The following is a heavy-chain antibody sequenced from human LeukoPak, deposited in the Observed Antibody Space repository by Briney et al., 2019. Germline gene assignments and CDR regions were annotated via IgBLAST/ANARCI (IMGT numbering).Heavy chain of an antibody. CDR1: GFTFTAYY. Sequence: GASVKVSCKASGFTFTAYYLYWVRQAPGQGLECVGFINLNNGATGYAQNFQGRVTMTRDTSISTAFMELSSLRSDDTAVYYCARDGDSTAPDFDSWGQGALVTVSS. CDR2: INLNNGAT. V-gene: IGHV1-2*02. CDR3: ARDGDSTAPDFDS. J-gene: IGHJ4*02. D-gene: IGHD2-21*02.